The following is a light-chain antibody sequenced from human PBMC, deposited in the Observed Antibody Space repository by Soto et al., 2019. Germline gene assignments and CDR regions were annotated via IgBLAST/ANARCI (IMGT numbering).Light chain of an antibody. J-gene: IGKJ2*01. V-gene: IGKV1-5*01. Sequence: DIQMTQSPSTLSASVGDRVTITCRASQSISSWLAWYQQKPGKAPKLLIYDASSLESGVPSRFSGSVSGTEVTLSVSSQQPDEFAAYYCQRYDSYSYAFGQGTKLEIQ. CDR1: QSISSW. CDR2: DAS. CDR3: QRYDSYSYA.